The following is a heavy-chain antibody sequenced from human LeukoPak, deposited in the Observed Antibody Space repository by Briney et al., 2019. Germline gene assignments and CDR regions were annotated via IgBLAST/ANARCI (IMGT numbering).Heavy chain of an antibody. CDR3: ARGLNYYDSSGYYESPYAFDI. J-gene: IGHJ3*02. V-gene: IGHV1-8*03. CDR2: MNPNSGNT. CDR1: GYTFTSYD. D-gene: IGHD3-22*01. Sequence: GASVKVSCKASGYTFTSYDINWVRQATGQGLEWMGWMNPNSGNTGYGQKFQGRVTITRNTSISTAYMELSSLRSEDTAVYYCARGLNYYDSSGYYESPYAFDIWGQGTMVTVSS.